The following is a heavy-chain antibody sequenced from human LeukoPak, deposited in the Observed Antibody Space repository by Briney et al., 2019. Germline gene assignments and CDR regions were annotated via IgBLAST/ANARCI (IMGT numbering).Heavy chain of an antibody. J-gene: IGHJ5*02. CDR1: GGSFSGYY. V-gene: IGHV4-34*01. CDR2: INHSGST. D-gene: IGHD2-21*02. CDR3: ARGLGVVSGNWFDP. Sequence: SETLSLTCAVYGGSFSGYYWSWIRQPPGKGLEWIGEINHSGSTNYNLSLKSRVTISVDTSKNQFSLKLSSVTAADTAVYYCARGLGVVSGNWFDPWGQGTLVTVSS.